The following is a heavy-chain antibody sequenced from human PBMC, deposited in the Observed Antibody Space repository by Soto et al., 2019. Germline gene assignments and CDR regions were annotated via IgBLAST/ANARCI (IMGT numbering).Heavy chain of an antibody. Sequence: QVQLVESGGGVVQPGRSLRLSCAASGFTFSSYAMHWVRQAPGKGLEWVAVISYDGSNKYYADSVKGRFTISRDNSKITLYLQMNSLRAEDTAVYYCARDPPPVLRYFDWLLKPYGMDVWGQGTTVTVSS. CDR2: ISYDGSNK. D-gene: IGHD3-9*01. V-gene: IGHV3-30-3*01. J-gene: IGHJ6*02. CDR3: ARDPPPVLRYFDWLLKPYGMDV. CDR1: GFTFSSYA.